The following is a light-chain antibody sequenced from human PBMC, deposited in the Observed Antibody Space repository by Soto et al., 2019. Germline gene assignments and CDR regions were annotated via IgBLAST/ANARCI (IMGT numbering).Light chain of an antibody. J-gene: IGKJ4*01. CDR3: QQYGSSELT. CDR1: QSVSTNS. CDR2: CAS. V-gene: IGKV3-20*01. Sequence: EIVLTQSPNALSFSPEERGTLSGRASQSVSTNSLAWYQQRPGQAPRPLIYCASSRATGTPDRFSGSGSGTDFTIIISRLEPEDFAVYYCQQYGSSELTFGGGTKVDIK.